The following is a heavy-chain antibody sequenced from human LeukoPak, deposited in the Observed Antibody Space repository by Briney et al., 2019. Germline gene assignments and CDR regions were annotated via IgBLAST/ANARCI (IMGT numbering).Heavy chain of an antibody. V-gene: IGHV3-7*01. Sequence: PGGSLRLSCAASGFTFSSYWMSWVRQAPGKGLEWVANIKQDGSEKYYVDSVKGRFTISRDNAKNSLYLQMNSLRAEDTAVYYCARGTTYYYGSGSSFDIWGQGTMVTVSS. J-gene: IGHJ3*02. CDR2: IKQDGSEK. CDR3: ARGTTYYYGSGSSFDI. D-gene: IGHD3-10*01. CDR1: GFTFSSYW.